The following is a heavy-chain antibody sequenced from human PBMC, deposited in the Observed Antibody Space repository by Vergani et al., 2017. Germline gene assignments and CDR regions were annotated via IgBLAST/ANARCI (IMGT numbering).Heavy chain of an antibody. J-gene: IGHJ3*02. V-gene: IGHV3-49*03. CDR1: GFTFGYYA. CDR2: IRSKAYGQAT. CDR3: VRDQVTMLRGSDALDI. D-gene: IGHD3-10*01. Sequence: EVQLVESGGDLVQPGRSLRLSCTASGFTFGYYAMDWFRQAPGQGLKWVGGIRSKAYGQATIYAASVKGRFTISRDDSKSIAYLQMNNLQTEDTAMYYCVRDQVTMLRGSDALDIWGQGTMVTVSS.